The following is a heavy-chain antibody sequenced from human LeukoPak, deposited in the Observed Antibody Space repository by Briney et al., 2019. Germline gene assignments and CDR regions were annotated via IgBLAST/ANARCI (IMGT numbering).Heavy chain of an antibody. V-gene: IGHV4-39*01. CDR1: GGSISSSSYY. CDR2: IYYSGST. CDR3: ARLHTATDGPLDY. J-gene: IGHJ4*02. Sequence: SETLSLTCTVSGGSISSSSYYWGWIRQPPGKGLEWIGSIYYSGSTYYNPSLKSRVTISVDTSKNQFSLKLSSVTAADTAVYYCARLHTATDGPLDYWGQGTLVSVSS. D-gene: IGHD5-18*01.